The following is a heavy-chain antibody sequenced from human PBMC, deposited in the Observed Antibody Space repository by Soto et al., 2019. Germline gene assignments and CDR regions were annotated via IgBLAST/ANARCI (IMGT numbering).Heavy chain of an antibody. J-gene: IGHJ3*02. CDR1: GFTVSNSF. CDR3: VRDFLGVTASWVGFDI. CDR2: IKNSAGT. Sequence: DVQLVESGGDLVQPGGSLRLSWAASGFTVSNSFMSWVRQAPGEGLEWVSIIKNSAGTDYADSVRGRFIISTDNSKNTVYLQMNSLRVEDTAVYYCVRDFLGVTASWVGFDIWGQGTKVTVSS. V-gene: IGHV3-66*01. D-gene: IGHD2-21*02.